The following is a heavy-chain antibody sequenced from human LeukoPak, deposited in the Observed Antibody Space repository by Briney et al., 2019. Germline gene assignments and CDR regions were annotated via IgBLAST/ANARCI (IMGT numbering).Heavy chain of an antibody. V-gene: IGHV4-39*01. D-gene: IGHD6-13*01. CDR2: IYYSGST. J-gene: IGHJ4*02. Sequence: SETLSHTCTVSGGSISSSSYYWGWIRQPPGTGLEWIGSIYYSGSTYYNPSLKSRVTISVDTSKNQFSLKLSSVTAADTAVYYCARLTAYSSSWFFDYWGQGTLLTVSS. CDR1: GGSISSSSYY. CDR3: ARLTAYSSSWFFDY.